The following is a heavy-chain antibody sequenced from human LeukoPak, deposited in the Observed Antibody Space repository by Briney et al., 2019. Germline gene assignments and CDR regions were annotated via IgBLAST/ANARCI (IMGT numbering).Heavy chain of an antibody. CDR3: ARDAVWGYYDSSGYYPLDY. J-gene: IGHJ4*02. D-gene: IGHD3-22*01. CDR1: GFTFSTYW. Sequence: GGSLRLSCAASGFTFSTYWMTWVRQAPGKGLEWVANINQDGSGKYYVDSVKGRFTISRGNAKNSLYLQMNSLRAEDTAVYYCARDAVWGYYDSSGYYPLDYWGQGTLVTVSS. V-gene: IGHV3-7*01. CDR2: INQDGSGK.